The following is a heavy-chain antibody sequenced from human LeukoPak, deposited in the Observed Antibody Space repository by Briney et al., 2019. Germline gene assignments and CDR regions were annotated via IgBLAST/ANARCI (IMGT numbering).Heavy chain of an antibody. CDR3: TTGAYYYDSSGYTRPLYFDY. CDR1: GFTFSNAW. CDR2: IKSKTDGGTT. Sequence: GGSLRLSCAASGFTFSNAWMSWVRQAPGKGLEWVGRIKSKTDGGTTDYAAPVKGRFTISRDDSKNTLYLQMNSLKTEDTAVYYCTTGAYYYDSSGYTRPLYFDYWGQGTLVTVSS. V-gene: IGHV3-15*01. D-gene: IGHD3-22*01. J-gene: IGHJ4*02.